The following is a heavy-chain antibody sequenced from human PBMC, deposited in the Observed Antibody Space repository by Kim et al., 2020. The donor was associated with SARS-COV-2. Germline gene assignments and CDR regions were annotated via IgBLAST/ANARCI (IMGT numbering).Heavy chain of an antibody. CDR3: ATGNWGSRGRGYYYYGMDV. CDR2: ISSSSSTI. J-gene: IGHJ6*02. Sequence: GGSLRLSCAASGFTFSSYSMNWVRQAPGKGLEWVSYISSSSSTIYYADSVKGRFTISRDNAKNSLYLQMNSLRDEDTAVYYCATGNWGSRGRGYYYYGMDVWGQGTTVTVSS. D-gene: IGHD7-27*01. V-gene: IGHV3-48*02. CDR1: GFTFSSYS.